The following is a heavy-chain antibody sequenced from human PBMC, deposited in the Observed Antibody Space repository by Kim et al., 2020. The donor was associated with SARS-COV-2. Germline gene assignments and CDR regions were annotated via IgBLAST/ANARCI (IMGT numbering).Heavy chain of an antibody. V-gene: IGHV3-53*01. Sequence: GGSLRLSCAASGFTVSSNYMSWVRQAPGKGLEWVSVIYSGGSTYYADSVKGRFTISRDNSKNTLYLQMNSLRAEDTAVYYCARQGSQGGYDILTGYYTTYGMDVWGQGTTVTVSS. D-gene: IGHD3-9*01. CDR1: GFTVSSNY. J-gene: IGHJ6*02. CDR3: ARQGSQGGYDILTGYYTTYGMDV. CDR2: IYSGGST.